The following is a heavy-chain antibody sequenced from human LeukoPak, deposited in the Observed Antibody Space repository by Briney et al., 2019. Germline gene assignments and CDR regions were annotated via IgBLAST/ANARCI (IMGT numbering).Heavy chain of an antibody. J-gene: IGHJ5*02. Sequence: GGSLRLSCAASGFTFNSYTMSWVRQAPGKGLEWVSAISDSGYSTYYADSVKGRFTISRDRSKNTVYLQMNSLRAEDTAVYYCAKQETVLWFGESWGQGTLVTVSS. CDR2: ISDSGYST. CDR3: AKQETVLWFGES. V-gene: IGHV3-23*01. CDR1: GFTFNSYT. D-gene: IGHD3-10*01.